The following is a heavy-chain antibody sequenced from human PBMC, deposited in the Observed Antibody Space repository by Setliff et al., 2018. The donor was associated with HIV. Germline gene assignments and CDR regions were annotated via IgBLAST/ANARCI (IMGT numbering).Heavy chain of an antibody. V-gene: IGHV4-39*01. J-gene: IGHJ5*02. CDR1: GGSIIMNNYY. D-gene: IGHD5-18*01. CDR3: ARDSTMIREGTDP. CDR2: ISYSGAT. Sequence: PSETLSLTCIVSGGSIIMNNYYWAWIRQVPGRGLEWIGSISYSGATYYSPSLRSRVSISVDTSRNQFSLRLTSVTAADTSVYYCARDSTMIREGTDPWGQGTLVTVSS.